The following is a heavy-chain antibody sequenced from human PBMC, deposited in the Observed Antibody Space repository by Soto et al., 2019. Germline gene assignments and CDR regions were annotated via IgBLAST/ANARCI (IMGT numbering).Heavy chain of an antibody. V-gene: IGHV3-30*18. J-gene: IGHJ4*02. Sequence: QVQLVESGGGVVQPGRSLRLSCAASGFTFSSYGMHWVRQAPGKGLEWVAVISYDGSNKYYADSVEGRFTISRDNSKNTLYLQMNSLRAEDTAVYYCAKDQGYGGNSDYWGQGTLVTVSS. CDR1: GFTFSSYG. D-gene: IGHD4-17*01. CDR2: ISYDGSNK. CDR3: AKDQGYGGNSDY.